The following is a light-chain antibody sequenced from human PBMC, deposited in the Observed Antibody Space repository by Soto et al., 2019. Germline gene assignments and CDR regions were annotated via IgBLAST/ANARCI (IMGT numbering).Light chain of an antibody. J-gene: IGKJ5*01. V-gene: IGKV3-11*01. CDR2: DAS. CDR3: QQRGNWPPIT. CDR1: QSVSSY. Sequence: EIVLTQSPATLSLSPGERATLSCRASQSVSSYLAWCQQKPGQAPRLLIYDASNRATGIPARFSGSGSGTDFTLTISSLEPEDFAVYYCQQRGNWPPITFGQGTRLEIK.